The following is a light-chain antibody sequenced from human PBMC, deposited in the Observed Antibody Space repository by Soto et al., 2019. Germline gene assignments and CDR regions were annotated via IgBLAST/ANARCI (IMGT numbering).Light chain of an antibody. CDR1: QSVSSSY. Sequence: EIVLTQSPGTLSLSPGERATLSCRASQSVSSSYLAWYQQKPGQAPRLLIYGASSRATGIPDRFSGSGSGTDFTLTISRVAPEDFAVYCCQQYGSSPLSFGGGTKVEIK. CDR3: QQYGSSPLS. J-gene: IGKJ4*01. CDR2: GAS. V-gene: IGKV3-20*01.